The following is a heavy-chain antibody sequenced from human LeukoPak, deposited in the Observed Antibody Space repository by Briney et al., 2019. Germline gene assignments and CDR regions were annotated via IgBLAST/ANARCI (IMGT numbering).Heavy chain of an antibody. V-gene: IGHV3-30*03. CDR1: GFNFSTYW. CDR3: AREDDYYYDSSGSYFDY. Sequence: GGSLRLSCTASGFNFSTYWMTWVRQAPGKGLEWVAVISYDGSDKTYADSVKGRFTISRDNSKNTLYLQMNSLRAEDTAVYYCAREDDYYYDSSGSYFDYWGQGTLVTVSS. J-gene: IGHJ4*02. D-gene: IGHD3-22*01. CDR2: ISYDGSDK.